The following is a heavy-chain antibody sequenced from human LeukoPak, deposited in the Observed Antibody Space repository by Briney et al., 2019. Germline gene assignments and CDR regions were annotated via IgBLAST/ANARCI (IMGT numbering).Heavy chain of an antibody. CDR1: GGSISSYY. Sequence: SETLSLTCTVSGGSISSYYWSWIRQPPGKGLEWIGYIYYSGSTNYNPSLKSRVTISVDTSKNQFSLKLSSVTAADTAVYYCARVRLVYGGNFDYWGQGTLVTVSS. CDR3: ARVRLVYGGNFDY. J-gene: IGHJ4*02. D-gene: IGHD4-23*01. V-gene: IGHV4-59*12. CDR2: IYYSGST.